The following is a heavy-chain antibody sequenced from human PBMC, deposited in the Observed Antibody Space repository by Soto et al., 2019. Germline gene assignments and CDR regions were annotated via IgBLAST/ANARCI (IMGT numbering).Heavy chain of an antibody. D-gene: IGHD4-17*01. V-gene: IGHV4-31*03. Sequence: PSETLSLTCTVSGGSISSGGYYWSWIRQHPGKGLEWIGYIYYSGSTYYNPSLKSRVTISVDTSKNQFSLKLSSVTAADTAVYYCAIKEVHTSYGFEYWGQGTLVTVSS. J-gene: IGHJ4*02. CDR1: GGSISSGGYY. CDR2: IYYSGST. CDR3: AIKEVHTSYGFEY.